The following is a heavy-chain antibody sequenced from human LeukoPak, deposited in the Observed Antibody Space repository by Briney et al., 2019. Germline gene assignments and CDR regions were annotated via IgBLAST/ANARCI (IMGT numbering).Heavy chain of an antibody. CDR2: IKQDGSDK. Sequence: PGGSLRLSCAASGFTFSSDWMSWVRQAPGKGLEWVANIKQDGSDKYYVDSVKGRFTISRDNAKNSLHLQMNSLRAEDTAVYYCARDSSTSCYTPPPHFDYWGQGTLVTVSS. CDR3: ARDSSTSCYTPPPHFDY. J-gene: IGHJ4*02. V-gene: IGHV3-7*01. CDR1: GFTFSSDW. D-gene: IGHD2-2*02.